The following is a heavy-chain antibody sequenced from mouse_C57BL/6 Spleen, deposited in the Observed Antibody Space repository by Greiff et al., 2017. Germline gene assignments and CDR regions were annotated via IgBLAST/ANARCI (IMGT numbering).Heavy chain of an antibody. V-gene: IGHV5-4*01. D-gene: IGHD1-1*01. J-gene: IGHJ2*01. Sequence: EVQGVESGGGLVKPGGSLKLSCAASGFTFSSYAMSWVRQTPEKRLEWVATISDGGSYTYYPDNVKGRFTISRDNAKNNLYLQMSHLKSEDTAMYYCARDTTVVRYFDYWGQGTTLTVSS. CDR3: ARDTTVVRYFDY. CDR2: ISDGGSYT. CDR1: GFTFSSYA.